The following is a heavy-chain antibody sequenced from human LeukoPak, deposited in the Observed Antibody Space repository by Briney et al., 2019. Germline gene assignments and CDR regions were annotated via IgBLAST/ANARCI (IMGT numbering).Heavy chain of an antibody. D-gene: IGHD4-17*01. CDR2: IYYSGST. J-gene: IGHJ4*02. Sequence: SETLSLTCTLSGGSISSYYWSWIRQPPGKGLEWIGYIYYSGSTNYNPSLKSRVTISVDTSKNQFSLKLSSVTAADTAVYYCARNRDYGDYGGFVYWGQGTLVTVSS. CDR1: GGSISSYY. CDR3: ARNRDYGDYGGFVY. V-gene: IGHV4-59*01.